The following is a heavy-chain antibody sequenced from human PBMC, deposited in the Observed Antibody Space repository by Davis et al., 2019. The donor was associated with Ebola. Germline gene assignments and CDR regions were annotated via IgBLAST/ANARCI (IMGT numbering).Heavy chain of an antibody. J-gene: IGHJ6*02. CDR3: AREWDYYGMDV. CDR1: GGPISSYY. V-gene: IGHV4-59*12. CDR2: IYYSGST. Sequence: PSDPLSLPCTVSGGPISSYYWSWIRQPPGKGLEWIGYIYYSGSTNYNPSLKSRVTMSVDTSKNQFSLKLSSVTAADTAVYYCAREWDYYGMDVWGQGTTVTVSS.